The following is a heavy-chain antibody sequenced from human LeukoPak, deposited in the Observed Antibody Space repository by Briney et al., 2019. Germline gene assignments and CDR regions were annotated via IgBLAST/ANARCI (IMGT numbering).Heavy chain of an antibody. J-gene: IGHJ1*01. Sequence: SGTLSLTCAVYGGSFSGYYWSWIRQPPGKGLEWIGEINHSGSTNYNPSLKSRVTISVDTSKNQFSLKLSSVTAADTAVYYCARRRSGWYSLAYFQHWGQGTLVTVSS. V-gene: IGHV4-34*01. D-gene: IGHD6-19*01. CDR3: ARRRSGWYSLAYFQH. CDR2: INHSGST. CDR1: GGSFSGYY.